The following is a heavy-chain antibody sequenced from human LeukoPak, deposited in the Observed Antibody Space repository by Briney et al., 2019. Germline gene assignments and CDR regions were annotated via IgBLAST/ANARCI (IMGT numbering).Heavy chain of an antibody. CDR2: IYPGDSDT. CDR1: GYSFTSYW. J-gene: IGHJ6*03. V-gene: IGHV5-51*01. D-gene: IGHD3-10*01. Sequence: GESLKISCKGSGYSFTSYWIAWVRQMPGKGLEWMGIIYPGDSDTRYSPSFQGRVTISADKSISTAYLQWSSLKASDTAMYYCARRSFGSGSSGYYMDVWGKGTTVTISS. CDR3: ARRSFGSGSSGYYMDV.